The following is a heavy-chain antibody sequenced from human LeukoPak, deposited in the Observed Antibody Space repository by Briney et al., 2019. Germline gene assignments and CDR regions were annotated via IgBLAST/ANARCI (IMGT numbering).Heavy chain of an antibody. CDR1: GGSISSSNW. Sequence: KPSGTLSLTCAVSGGSISSSNWWSWVRQPPGKGLEWMGEIYHSGSTNYNPSLKSRVTISVDTSKNQFSLKLSSVTAADTAVYYCARDAPSSGWYVPIDYWGQGTLVTVSS. V-gene: IGHV4-4*02. CDR2: IYHSGST. J-gene: IGHJ4*02. D-gene: IGHD6-19*01. CDR3: ARDAPSSGWYVPIDY.